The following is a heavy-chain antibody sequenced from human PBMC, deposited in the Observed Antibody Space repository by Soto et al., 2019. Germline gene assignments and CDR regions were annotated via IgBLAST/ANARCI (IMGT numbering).Heavy chain of an antibody. CDR3: TTDQADIVVVPAAPDDAFDI. CDR2: IKSKTDGGTT. CDR1: GFTFSNAW. V-gene: IGHV3-15*01. D-gene: IGHD2-2*01. Sequence: TLRLSRAASGFTFSNAWMSWVRQAPGKGLEWVGRIKSKTDGGTTDYAAPVKGRFTISRDDSKNTLYLQMNSLKTEDTAVYYCTTDQADIVVVPAAPDDAFDIWGQGTMVTVSS. J-gene: IGHJ3*02.